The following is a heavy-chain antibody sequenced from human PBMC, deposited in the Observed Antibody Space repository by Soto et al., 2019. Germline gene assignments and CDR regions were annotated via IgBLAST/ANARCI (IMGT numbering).Heavy chain of an antibody. D-gene: IGHD3-10*01. CDR1: GFTFSDSA. CDR3: AKVLSKNYYYPFDF. Sequence: XGSLRLSCTASGFTFSDSALARVRQAAGKGLEWVSTISGGSSVTYYGDSVKGRFTISRDNAKKTLFLQLNRLSAEDTATYYCAKVLSKNYYYPFDFWGQGTQVTVSS. J-gene: IGHJ4*02. CDR2: ISGGSSVT. V-gene: IGHV3-23*01.